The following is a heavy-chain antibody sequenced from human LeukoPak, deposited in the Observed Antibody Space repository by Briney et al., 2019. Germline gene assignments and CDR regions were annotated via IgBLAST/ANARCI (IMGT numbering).Heavy chain of an antibody. CDR1: GGSVSSGSYY. V-gene: IGHV4-61*01. J-gene: IGHJ3*02. Sequence: SETLSLTCTVSGGSVSSGSYYWSWIRQPPGKGLEWIGYIYYSGSTNYNPSLKSRVTISVDTSKNQFSLKLSSVTAADTAVYYCARHLVDTAMVAAGAFDIWGQGTMVTVSS. CDR3: ARHLVDTAMVAAGAFDI. CDR2: IYYSGST. D-gene: IGHD5-18*01.